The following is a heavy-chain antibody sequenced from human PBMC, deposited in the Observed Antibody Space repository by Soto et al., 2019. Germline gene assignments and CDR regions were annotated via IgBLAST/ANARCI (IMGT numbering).Heavy chain of an antibody. V-gene: IGHV1-18*04. D-gene: IGHD2-2*01. CDR1: GYTFVSHG. CDR3: ARVTSSIVVVPDYGVDV. Sequence: RASVKVSCKASGYTFVSHGVNWVRQAPGQGLEWMGWISAKNGNTKFAQKFQGRVTMTTDTSTSTAYMELRSLRSDDTAVYYCARVTSSIVVVPDYGVDVWGQGTTVTVSS. CDR2: ISAKNGNT. J-gene: IGHJ6*02.